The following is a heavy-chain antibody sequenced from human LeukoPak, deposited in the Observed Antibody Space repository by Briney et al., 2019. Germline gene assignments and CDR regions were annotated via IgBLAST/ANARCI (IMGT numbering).Heavy chain of an antibody. CDR2: ISWNSGSI. CDR3: AKPRGAVKLSYFDY. V-gene: IGHV3-9*01. D-gene: IGHD4-17*01. J-gene: IGHJ4*02. CDR1: GFTFDDYA. Sequence: PGGSLRLSCAASGFTFDDYAMHWVRQAPGKGLEWVSGISWNSGSIGYADSVKGRFTISRDNAKNSLYLQMNSLRAEDTAVYYCAKPRGAVKLSYFDYWGQGTLVTVSS.